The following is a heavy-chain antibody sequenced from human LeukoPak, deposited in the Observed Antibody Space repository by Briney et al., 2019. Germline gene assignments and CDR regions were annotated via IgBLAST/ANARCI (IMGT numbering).Heavy chain of an antibody. Sequence: GGSLRLSCAVSGSNFSDHYMTWIRQAPGRGLEWVSYISNRGYSKYYADSVKGRFTISRDNSNNSLYLQMNSLRAEDTAVYYCARSKRTYDFWGQGTLVTVSS. CDR3: ARSKRTYDF. CDR1: GSNFSDHY. J-gene: IGHJ4*02. V-gene: IGHV3-11*01. CDR2: ISNRGYSK.